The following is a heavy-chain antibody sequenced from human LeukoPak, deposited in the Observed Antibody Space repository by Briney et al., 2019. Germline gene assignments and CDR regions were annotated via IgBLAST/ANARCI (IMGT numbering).Heavy chain of an antibody. J-gene: IGHJ4*02. V-gene: IGHV4-39*02. CDR2: IYYSGST. D-gene: IGHD3-9*01. Sequence: HPSETLSLTCTVSGGSIRSSSYYWGWIRQPPGKGLEWIGSIYYSGSTYYNPSLKSRVTISVDTSKNQFSLKLSSVTAADTAVYYCARDYDILTGSSAVDYWGQGTLVTVSS. CDR3: ARDYDILTGSSAVDY. CDR1: GGSIRSSSYY.